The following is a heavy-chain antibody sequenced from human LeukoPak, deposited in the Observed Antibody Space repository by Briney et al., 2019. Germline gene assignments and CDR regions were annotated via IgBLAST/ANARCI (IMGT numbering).Heavy chain of an antibody. V-gene: IGHV3-53*01. CDR1: GLTVSSNY. Sequence: GGSLRLSCTASGLTVSSNYMSWVRQAPGKGLEWVSEIYSDGTTYYAASVKGRFSISRDNSKNTVYLQMNSLRVEDTGVYYCARDLDWHYDSSGYYYRGEGMDYFDYWGQGTLVTVSS. D-gene: IGHD3-22*01. J-gene: IGHJ4*02. CDR2: IYSDGTT. CDR3: ARDLDWHYDSSGYYYRGEGMDYFDY.